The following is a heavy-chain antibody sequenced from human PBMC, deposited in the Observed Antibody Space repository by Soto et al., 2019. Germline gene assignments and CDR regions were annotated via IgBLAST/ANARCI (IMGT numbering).Heavy chain of an antibody. CDR3: ARSSPYARDFDY. D-gene: IGHD2-2*01. V-gene: IGHV2-26*01. CDR1: GFSLSNTVVG. Sequence: QVTLKESGPVLVKPTEPLTLTCSVSGFSLSNTVVGVAWIRQPQWRALEGLAHIFSNDKKYYSTSLNSRLTISKDTSKGRVILTMTNMDPVDTATYYCARSSPYARDFDYWGQGTLVHVSS. CDR2: IFSNDKK. J-gene: IGHJ4*02.